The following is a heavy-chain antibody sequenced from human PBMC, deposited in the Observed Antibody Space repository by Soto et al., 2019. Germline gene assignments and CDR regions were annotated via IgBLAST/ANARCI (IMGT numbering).Heavy chain of an antibody. CDR2: ISGSGGTI. D-gene: IGHD1-26*01. CDR3: ARDQSPPVGPEFDP. Sequence: GGSLRLSCVASGFTFSSYEMNWVRQAPGKGLEWVSYISGSGGTIYYADSVKGRFTISRDNAKNSLYLQMNSLRAEDTAVYYCARDQSPPVGPEFDPWGQGTLVTVSS. V-gene: IGHV3-48*03. CDR1: GFTFSSYE. J-gene: IGHJ5*02.